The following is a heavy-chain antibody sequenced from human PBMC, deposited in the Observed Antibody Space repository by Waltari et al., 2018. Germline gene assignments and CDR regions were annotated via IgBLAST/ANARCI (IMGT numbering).Heavy chain of an antibody. CDR3: AREGSSSWVGVLDY. D-gene: IGHD6-6*01. CDR2: IYYSGST. J-gene: IGHJ4*02. CDR1: GGSISSSSYY. V-gene: IGHV4-39*07. Sequence: QLQLQESGPGLVKPSETLSLTCTVSGGSISSSSYYWGWIRQPPGKGLEWIGSIYYSGSTYYNPALKRRVTISVDTSKNQFSLKLSSVTAADTAVYYCAREGSSSWVGVLDYWGQGTLVTVSS.